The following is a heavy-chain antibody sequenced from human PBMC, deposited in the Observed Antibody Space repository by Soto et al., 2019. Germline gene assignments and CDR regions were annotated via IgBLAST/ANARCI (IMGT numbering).Heavy chain of an antibody. CDR3: AKDLKAYGSSGLPDY. CDR1: GFTFSSYG. D-gene: IGHD3-22*01. V-gene: IGHV3-30*18. CDR2: ISYDGSNK. J-gene: IGHJ4*02. Sequence: GGSLRLSCAASGFTFSSYGMHWVRQAPGKGLEWVAVISYDGSNKYYADSVKGRFTISRDNSKNTLYLQMNSLRAEDTAVYYCAKDLKAYGSSGLPDYWGQGTLVTVSS.